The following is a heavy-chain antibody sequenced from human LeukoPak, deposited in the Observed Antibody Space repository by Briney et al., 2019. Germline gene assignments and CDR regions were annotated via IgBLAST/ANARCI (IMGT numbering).Heavy chain of an antibody. CDR1: GFTFSSYA. CDR3: AKDRRVVVPAAINAFDI. J-gene: IGHJ3*02. V-gene: IGHV3-23*01. D-gene: IGHD2-2*02. CDR2: ISGSGGST. Sequence: SGGSLRLSCAASGFTFSSYAMSWVRQAPGKGLEWVSAISGSGGSTYYADSVKGRFTISRDNSKNTLYLQMNSLRAEDTAVYYCAKDRRVVVPAAINAFDIWGQGTMVTVSS.